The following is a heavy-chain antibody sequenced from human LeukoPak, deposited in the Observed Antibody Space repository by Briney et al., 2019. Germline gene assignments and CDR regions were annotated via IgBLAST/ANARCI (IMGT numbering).Heavy chain of an antibody. CDR1: GGSFSGYY. D-gene: IGHD6-25*01. Sequence: PSETLSLTCAVYGGSFSGYYWSWIRQPPGKGLEWIGEINHSGSTNYNPSLKSRVTISVDTSKNQFSLKLSSVTAADTAVYYCARGRLRIAAQLNDFQHWGQGTLVTVSS. V-gene: IGHV4-34*01. CDR3: ARGRLRIAAQLNDFQH. CDR2: INHSGST. J-gene: IGHJ1*01.